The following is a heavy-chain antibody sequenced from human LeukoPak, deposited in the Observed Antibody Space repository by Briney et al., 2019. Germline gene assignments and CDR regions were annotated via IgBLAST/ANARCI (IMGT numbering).Heavy chain of an antibody. D-gene: IGHD5-18*01. CDR2: IYYSGST. CDR3: ARGPAGGGYSYGIGRTNWFDP. J-gene: IGHJ5*02. V-gene: IGHV4-59*01. CDR1: GGSISSYY. Sequence: SETLSLTCPVSGGSISSYYWSWIRQPPGKGLEWIGYIYYSGSTNYNPSLKSRVTISVDTSKNQFSLKLSSVTAADTAVYYCARGPAGGGYSYGIGRTNWFDPWGQGTLVTVSS.